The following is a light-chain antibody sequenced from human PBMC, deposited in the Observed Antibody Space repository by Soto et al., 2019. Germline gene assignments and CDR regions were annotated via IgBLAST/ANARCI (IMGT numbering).Light chain of an antibody. CDR2: GAS. CDR1: QSVSSSY. V-gene: IGKV3-20*01. J-gene: IGKJ1*01. Sequence: EIVLTQSPGTLSLSPGERVTLSCRASQSVSSSYLGWFQQRPGQPPNLLIFGASHRAPDIPDRFSASGTGTDFTLTISDVQPEDFAVYYCHQRQSWPRTFGQGTKVDIK. CDR3: HQRQSWPRT.